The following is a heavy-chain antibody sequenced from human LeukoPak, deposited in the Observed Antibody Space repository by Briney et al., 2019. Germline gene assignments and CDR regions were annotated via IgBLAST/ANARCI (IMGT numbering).Heavy chain of an antibody. D-gene: IGHD2/OR15-2a*01. CDR2: ISYAGST. CDR3: ARLLMTNIVLF. J-gene: IGHJ4*02. V-gene: IGHV4-39*01. Sequence: SETLSLTCAVSGDSVSRNGFYWGWVRQSPGMGLEWVGSISYAGSTYYNPSLRSRITLSLAASKNQFSLRLTSVIAADTGIYYCARLLMTNIVLFWGRGTPVAVSS. CDR1: GDSVSRNGFY.